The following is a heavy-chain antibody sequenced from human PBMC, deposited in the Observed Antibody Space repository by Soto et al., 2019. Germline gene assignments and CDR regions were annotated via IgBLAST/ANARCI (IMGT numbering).Heavy chain of an antibody. CDR3: ARRGLRYSYYYYGMDV. CDR1: GYTFTSYD. CDR2: MNPNSGNT. D-gene: IGHD3-9*01. Sequence: ASVKVSCKASGYTFTSYDINWVRQATGQGLEWMGWMNPNSGNTGYAQKFQGRVIMTRNTSISTAYMELSSLRSEDTAVYYCARRGLRYSYYYYGMDVWVQGTTVTVSS. J-gene: IGHJ6*02. V-gene: IGHV1-8*01.